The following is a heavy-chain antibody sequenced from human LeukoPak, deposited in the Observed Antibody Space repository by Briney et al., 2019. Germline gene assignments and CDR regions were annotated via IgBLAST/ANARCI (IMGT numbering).Heavy chain of an antibody. J-gene: IGHJ6*02. Sequence: PGGSLRLSCVASGFTFSSYWIHWVRQAPREGLVWVSRINGDGRNINYADSVRGRFTISRDNAKNTLYLQMNTLRVEDTAVYYCTRDLMDYDVSTGLHHYYMDVWGQGTTVTVSS. D-gene: IGHD3-9*01. CDR3: TRDLMDYDVSTGLHHYYMDV. V-gene: IGHV3-74*01. CDR2: INGDGRNI. CDR1: GFTFSSYW.